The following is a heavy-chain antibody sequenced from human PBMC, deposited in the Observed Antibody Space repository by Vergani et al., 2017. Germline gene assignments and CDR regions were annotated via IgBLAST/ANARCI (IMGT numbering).Heavy chain of an antibody. Sequence: QITLKESGPTLVKPTQTLTLTCTFSGFSLSTSGVGVGWIRQPPGKALEWLALIYWDDDKRYSPSLKSRLTITKDTSKNQVVLTMTNMDPVDTATYYCAHXCPLGYCSGGSCYSFWDYWSQGSLVTVSS. CDR3: AHXCPLGYCSGGSCYSFWDY. D-gene: IGHD2-15*01. CDR1: GFSLSTSGVG. CDR2: IYWDDDK. V-gene: IGHV2-5*02. J-gene: IGHJ4*02.